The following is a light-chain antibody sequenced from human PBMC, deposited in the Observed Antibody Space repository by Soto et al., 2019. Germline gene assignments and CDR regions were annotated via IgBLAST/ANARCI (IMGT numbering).Light chain of an antibody. CDR2: WAS. CDR3: QQYYYTPLT. V-gene: IGKV4-1*01. Sequence: DIEMTQSPDSLAVSLGERATINCKSSQSVLSTSTIKANLAWSQQRLGQPPKLLIYWASTRESGVPDRFSGSGSGTDFTLTISSLQAEDVALYYCQQYYYTPLTFGGGTKVEIK. J-gene: IGKJ4*01. CDR1: QSVLSTSTIKAN.